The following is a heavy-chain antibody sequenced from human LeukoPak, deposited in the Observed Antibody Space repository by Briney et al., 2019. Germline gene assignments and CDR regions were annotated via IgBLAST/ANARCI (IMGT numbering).Heavy chain of an antibody. Sequence: GASVKVSCKASGGTFSSYAISWVRQAPGQGLEWMGGIIPIFGTANYAQKFQGRVTITADKSTSTAYMELSSLRSEDTAVYYCARAQLLWFGELSGVSKYNWFDPWGQGTLVTVSS. D-gene: IGHD3-10*01. J-gene: IGHJ5*02. V-gene: IGHV1-69*06. CDR1: GGTFSSYA. CDR2: IIPIFGTA. CDR3: ARAQLLWFGELSGVSKYNWFDP.